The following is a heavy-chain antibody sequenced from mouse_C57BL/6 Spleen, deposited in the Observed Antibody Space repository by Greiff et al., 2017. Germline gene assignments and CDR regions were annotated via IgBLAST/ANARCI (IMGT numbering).Heavy chain of an antibody. J-gene: IGHJ2*01. D-gene: IGHD2-2*01. CDR3: ARSGVSYGYYFDY. CDR1: GYTFTSYW. CDR2: INPSSGYT. Sequence: QVHVKQSGAELAKPGASVKLSCKASGYTFTSYWMHWVKQRPGQGLEWIGYINPSSGYTKYNQKFKDKATLTADKSSSTAYMQLSSLTYADSAVYYCARSGVSYGYYFDYWGQGTTLTVSS. V-gene: IGHV1-7*01.